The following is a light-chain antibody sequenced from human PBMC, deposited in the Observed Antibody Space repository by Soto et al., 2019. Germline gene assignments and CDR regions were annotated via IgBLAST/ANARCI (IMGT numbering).Light chain of an antibody. CDR2: ATS. Sequence: DIQMTQSPSSVSASVGDRVTITCRPSQDISSWLSWYQQNTGKAPKLLIYATSSVQSGVPSRCSGSGSWTDFTLTISSVQPEDFATYYCQQANSFPWTFGKGTKVEVK. CDR1: QDISSW. J-gene: IGKJ1*01. CDR3: QQANSFPWT. V-gene: IGKV1-12*01.